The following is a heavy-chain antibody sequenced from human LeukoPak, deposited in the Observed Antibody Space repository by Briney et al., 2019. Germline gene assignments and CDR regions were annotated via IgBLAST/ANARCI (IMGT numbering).Heavy chain of an antibody. V-gene: IGHV1-69*13. D-gene: IGHD4-17*01. J-gene: IGHJ4*02. CDR3: ARERTYGDYENFDY. Sequence: GASVKVSCKASGGTFSSYAISWVRQAPGQGLEWMGGIIPIFGTANYAQKFQGRVTITADESTSTAYMELSSLRSDDTAVYYCARERTYGDYENFDYWGQGTLVTVSS. CDR1: GGTFSSYA. CDR2: IIPIFGTA.